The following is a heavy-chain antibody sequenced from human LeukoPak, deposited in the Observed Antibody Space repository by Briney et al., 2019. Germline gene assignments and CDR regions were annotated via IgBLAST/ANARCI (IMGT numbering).Heavy chain of an antibody. CDR3: ARGLSSSLFDY. Sequence: PSETLSLTCTVSGGSISSYYWSWIRQPPGKGLEWIGYIYYSGSTNYNPSLKSRVTISVDTSKNQFSLKLSSVTAADTAVYYCARGLSSSLFDYWGQGTLVTVSS. CDR2: IYYSGST. J-gene: IGHJ4*02. V-gene: IGHV4-59*01. D-gene: IGHD6-6*01. CDR1: GGSISSYY.